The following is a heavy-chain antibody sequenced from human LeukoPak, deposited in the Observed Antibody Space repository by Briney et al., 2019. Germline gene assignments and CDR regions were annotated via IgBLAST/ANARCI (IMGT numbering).Heavy chain of an antibody. D-gene: IGHD3-3*01. J-gene: IGHJ4*02. CDR3: ARSSDDFWSGYYTGGGYYFDY. CDR2: INHSGST. CDR1: GGYFSGYY. Sequence: PSETLSLTCAVYGGYFSGYYWSWIRQPPGKGLEWIGEINHSGSTNCNPSLKSRVTISVDTSKNQFSLKLSSVTAADTAVYYCARSSDDFWSGYYTGGGYYFDYWGQGTLVTVSS. V-gene: IGHV4-34*01.